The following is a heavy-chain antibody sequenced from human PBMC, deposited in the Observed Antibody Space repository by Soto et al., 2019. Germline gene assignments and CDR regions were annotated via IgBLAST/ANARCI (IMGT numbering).Heavy chain of an antibody. J-gene: IGHJ6*03. CDR2: INHSGST. CDR1: GGSFSGYY. V-gene: IGHV4-34*01. Sequence: QVQLQQWGAGLLKPSETLSLTCAVYGGSFSGYYWSWIRQPPGKGLEWIGEINHSGSTNYNPSRKSRINRSVATPKTQFSLKLSSVTAADTAVYYCARRGREQQLGGVYYYDYYYLDVWGKGTTVTVSS. D-gene: IGHD6-13*01. CDR3: ARRGREQQLGGVYYYDYYYLDV.